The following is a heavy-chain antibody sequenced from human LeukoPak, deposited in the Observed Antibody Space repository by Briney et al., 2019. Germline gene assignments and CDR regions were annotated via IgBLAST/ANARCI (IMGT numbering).Heavy chain of an antibody. CDR2: INPSGGST. CDR1: GYTFTSYY. D-gene: IGHD5-12*01. CDR3: ARDILPSYSGYDRTLPDY. J-gene: IGHJ4*02. V-gene: IGHV1-46*01. Sequence: ASVKVSCKASGYTFTSYYMHWVRQAPGQGLEWMGIINPSGGSTSYAQQFQGRVTMTRDTSTSTVYMELSSMRSEDTAVYYCARDILPSYSGYDRTLPDYWGQGTLVTVSS.